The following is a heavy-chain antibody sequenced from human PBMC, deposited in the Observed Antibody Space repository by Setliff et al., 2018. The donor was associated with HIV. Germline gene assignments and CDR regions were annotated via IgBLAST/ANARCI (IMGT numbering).Heavy chain of an antibody. CDR3: ATDWASGWAGFDS. D-gene: IGHD6-19*01. V-gene: IGHV3-48*03. J-gene: IGHJ4*02. CDR1: GFTFSTYE. Sequence: GSLRLSCAASGFTFSTYEMNWVRQAPGKGLEWVSYISSSGITISYADSVKGRCTISRDNAKNSLYLHMTSLRVEDTAVYYCATDWASGWAGFDSWGQGTLVTVSS. CDR2: ISSSGITI.